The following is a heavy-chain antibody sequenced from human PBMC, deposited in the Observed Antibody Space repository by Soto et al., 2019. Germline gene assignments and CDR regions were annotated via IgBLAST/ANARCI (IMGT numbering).Heavy chain of an antibody. CDR2: ISAYNGNT. CDR3: ARDQYCSGGSCYSDNWFDP. CDR1: GYTFTSYG. J-gene: IGHJ5*02. V-gene: IGHV1-18*01. Sequence: ASVKVSFKASGYTFTSYGISWVRQAPGQGLEWMGWISAYNGNTNYAQKLQGRVTMTTDTSTSTAYMELRSLRSDDTAVYYCARDQYCSGGSCYSDNWFDPWGQGTLVTVSS. D-gene: IGHD2-15*01.